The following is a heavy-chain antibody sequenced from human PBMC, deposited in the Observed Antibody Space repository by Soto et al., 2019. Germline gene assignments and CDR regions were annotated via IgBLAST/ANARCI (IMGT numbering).Heavy chain of an antibody. D-gene: IGHD3-22*01. CDR2: ISGSGGST. V-gene: IGHV3-23*01. CDR1: GFTFSSYA. J-gene: IGHJ3*02. Sequence: GGSLRLSCAASGFTFSSYAMSWVRQAPGKGLEWVSAISGSGGSTYYADSVKGRFTISRDNSKNTLYLQMNSLRAEDTAVYYCAKDRSKNYYDSSGSAFDIWGQGTMVTVSS. CDR3: AKDRSKNYYDSSGSAFDI.